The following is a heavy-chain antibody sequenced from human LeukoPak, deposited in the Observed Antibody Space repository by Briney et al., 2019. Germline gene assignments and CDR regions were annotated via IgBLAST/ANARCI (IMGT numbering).Heavy chain of an antibody. J-gene: IGHJ5*02. CDR3: AREVAVSDTHYIRSYNCFDP. D-gene: IGHD6-19*01. CDR2: IYLGESDT. Sequence: GESLKISCKGSGYRFSNYWIGWVRQRPGKGLEWMGIIYLGESDTRYSRFCQGQVTISADNSISTAYLQWSSLKASDTAMYYCAREVAVSDTHYIRSYNCFDPWGQGTLVTVSS. V-gene: IGHV5-51*01. CDR1: GYRFSNYW.